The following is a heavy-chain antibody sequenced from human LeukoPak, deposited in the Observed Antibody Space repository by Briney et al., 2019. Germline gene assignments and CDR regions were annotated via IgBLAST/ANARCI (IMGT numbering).Heavy chain of an antibody. V-gene: IGHV4-39*07. J-gene: IGHJ4*02. CDR1: GGSISSSSYY. Sequence: PSETLSLTCTVSGGSISSSSYYWGWIRQPPGKGLEWIGSIYYSGSTYYNPSLKSRVTISVDTSKNQFSLKLSSVTAADTAVYYCARDLEDYDFWSGYFDYWGQGTLVTVSS. CDR3: ARDLEDYDFWSGYFDY. CDR2: IYYSGST. D-gene: IGHD3-3*01.